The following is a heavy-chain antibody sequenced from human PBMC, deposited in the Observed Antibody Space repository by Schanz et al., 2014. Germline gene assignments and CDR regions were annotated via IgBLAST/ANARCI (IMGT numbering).Heavy chain of an antibody. D-gene: IGHD4-17*01. V-gene: IGHV3-48*01. J-gene: IGHJ6*03. CDR1: GLSFSSYR. Sequence: EADLVESGGGLIQRGESLRLYSSAYGLSFSSYRMNWVRQAPGKGLEWLSYIDGKSTTVYYADSVKGRFTVSRDNARNSLYLHMNTLGAEDTAVYYCARDGDRFNHNYYMDVWGKGTTVTVSS. CDR2: IDGKSTTV. CDR3: ARDGDRFNHNYYMDV.